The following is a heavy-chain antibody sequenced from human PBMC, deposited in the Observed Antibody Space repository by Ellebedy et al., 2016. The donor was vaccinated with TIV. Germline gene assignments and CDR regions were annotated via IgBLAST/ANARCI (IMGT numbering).Heavy chain of an antibody. V-gene: IGHV3-33*01. Sequence: SLKISXAASGFTFSSYGMHWVRQAPGKGLEWVAVIWYDGSNKYYADSVKGRFTISRDNSKNTLYLQMNSLRAEDTAVYYCARDPKRWGSYRYPDYWGQGTLVTVSS. CDR2: IWYDGSNK. CDR1: GFTFSSYG. D-gene: IGHD3-16*02. J-gene: IGHJ4*02. CDR3: ARDPKRWGSYRYPDY.